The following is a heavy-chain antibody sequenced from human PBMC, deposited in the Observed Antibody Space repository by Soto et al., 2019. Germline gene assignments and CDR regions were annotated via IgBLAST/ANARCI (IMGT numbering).Heavy chain of an antibody. J-gene: IGHJ4*02. D-gene: IGHD2-21*02. CDR2: IKPDGSAT. CDR3: ARAGYCGPGCYYYFDY. Sequence: EVQLVESGGGLVQPGGSLRLSCAVSGFTFGSYWMNWVRLIPGKGLEWVAYIKPDGSATYYVDSVKGRFTISRDNAKNSLDLQMNRLRVEDTSVYYCARAGYCGPGCYYYFDYWGQGTLVTVSS. CDR1: GFTFGSYW. V-gene: IGHV3-7*01.